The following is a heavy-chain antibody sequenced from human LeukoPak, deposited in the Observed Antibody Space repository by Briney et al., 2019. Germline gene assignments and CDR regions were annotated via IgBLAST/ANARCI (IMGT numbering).Heavy chain of an antibody. Sequence: GGSLRLSCAASGFTVSSNYMSWVRQAPGKGLEWVSVIYSGGSTYYADSVKGRFTISRDNPKNTLYPQMNGLRAEDTAVYYCARSTPPGDYYYGMDVWGQGTTVTVSS. D-gene: IGHD3-10*01. CDR3: ARSTPPGDYYYGMDV. V-gene: IGHV3-66*01. CDR1: GFTVSSNY. CDR2: IYSGGST. J-gene: IGHJ6*02.